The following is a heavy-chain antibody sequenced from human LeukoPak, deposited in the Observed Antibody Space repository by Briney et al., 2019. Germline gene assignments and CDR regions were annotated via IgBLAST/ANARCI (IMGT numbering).Heavy chain of an antibody. CDR3: ARSHKQYYDFWSGYPRI. V-gene: IGHV5-51*01. CDR1: GYSFTNYW. CDR2: IYPGDSDT. Sequence: GESLKISCKGSGYSFTNYWIGWVRQMPGKGLEWMGIIYPGDSDTRYSPSFQGQVTISADKSISTAYLQWSSLKASDTAMYYCARSHKQYYDFWSGYPRIWGQGTMVTVSS. D-gene: IGHD3-3*01. J-gene: IGHJ3*02.